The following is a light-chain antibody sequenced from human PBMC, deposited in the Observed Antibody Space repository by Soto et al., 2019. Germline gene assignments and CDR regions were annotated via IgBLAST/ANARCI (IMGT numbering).Light chain of an antibody. V-gene: IGLV2-14*01. Sequence: QSVLTQPASLSVSPGQSIAISCTGTSSDVGGYDYVSWYQQHPDKAPKLMIYEVTKRPSGVSNRFSGSKSGNTASLTISGLQPEDEADYYCSSHTSGSTRVFGSGTKVTVL. CDR1: SSDVGGYDY. CDR2: EVT. CDR3: SSHTSGSTRV. J-gene: IGLJ1*01.